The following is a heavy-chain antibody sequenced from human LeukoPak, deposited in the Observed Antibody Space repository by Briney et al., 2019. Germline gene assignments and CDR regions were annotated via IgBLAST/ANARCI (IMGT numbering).Heavy chain of an antibody. CDR2: INHSGST. CDR3: AEDFVS. V-gene: IGHV4-34*01. CDR1: GGSISSGGYS. Sequence: SETLSLTCAVSGGSISSGGYSWSWIRQPPGKGLEWIGEINHSGSTNYNPSLKSRVTISVDTSKNQFSLKLSSVTAADTAVYYCAEDFVSWGQGTLVTVSS. J-gene: IGHJ4*02.